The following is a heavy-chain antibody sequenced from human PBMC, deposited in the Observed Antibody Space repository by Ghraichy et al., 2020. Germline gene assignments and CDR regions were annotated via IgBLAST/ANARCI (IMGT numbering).Heavy chain of an antibody. J-gene: IGHJ4*02. CDR2: ISYDGSNK. CDR3: AIGGYQLLNSGGPLGY. Sequence: TCAASGFTFSSYAMHWVRQAPGKGLEWVAVISYDGSNKYYADSVKGRFTISRDNSKNTLYLQMNSLRAEDTAVYYCAIGGYQLLNSGGPLGYWGQGTLVTVSS. V-gene: IGHV3-30*04. D-gene: IGHD2-2*01. CDR1: GFTFSSYA.